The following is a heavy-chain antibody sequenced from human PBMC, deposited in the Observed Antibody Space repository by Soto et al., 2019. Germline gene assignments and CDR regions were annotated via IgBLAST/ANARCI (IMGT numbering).Heavy chain of an antibody. CDR1: GFTFSTYA. J-gene: IGHJ6*02. D-gene: IGHD6-19*01. Sequence: EVQLLESGGGLVQPGGSLRLSCSTSGFTFSTYAMNWVRLAPGKGLEWVSALSGSGGTSYYADSVRGRFTISRDNSKNTLFLQMSSLRAEDTALYYCVKDGSSGWPYFDDMDVWGQGTTVTVSS. CDR2: LSGSGGTS. CDR3: VKDGSSGWPYFDDMDV. V-gene: IGHV3-23*01.